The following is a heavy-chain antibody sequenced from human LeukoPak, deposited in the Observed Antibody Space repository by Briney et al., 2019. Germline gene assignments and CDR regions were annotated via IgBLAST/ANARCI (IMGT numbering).Heavy chain of an antibody. CDR2: ISGSAYNT. D-gene: IGHD1-26*01. CDR1: GFTFSSYG. J-gene: IGHJ4*02. V-gene: IGHV3-23*01. Sequence: GGSLRLSCAASGFTFSSYGMSWGRQAPGKGLEWVSTISGSAYNTYYADSVKGRFTISRDNYANTLYLQMNSLRDEDTALYSCAKHSGSYFIYYVDSWGQGTLVTVSS. CDR3: AKHSGSYFIYYVDS.